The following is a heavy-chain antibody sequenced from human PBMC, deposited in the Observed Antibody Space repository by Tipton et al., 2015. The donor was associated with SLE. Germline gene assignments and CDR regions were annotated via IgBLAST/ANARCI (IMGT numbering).Heavy chain of an antibody. CDR3: ARDLEWLFGWFDP. J-gene: IGHJ5*02. Sequence: TLSLTCTVSGGSISSGSYYWSWIRQPAGKGLEWIGRIYYSGSTYYNPSLKSRVAISVDTSKNQFSLKLSSVTAADTAVYYCARDLEWLFGWFDPWGQGTLVTVSS. CDR1: GGSISSGSYY. V-gene: IGHV4-61*02. D-gene: IGHD3-3*01. CDR2: IYYSGST.